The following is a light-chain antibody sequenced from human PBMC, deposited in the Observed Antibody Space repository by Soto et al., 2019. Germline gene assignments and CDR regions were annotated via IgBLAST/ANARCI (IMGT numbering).Light chain of an antibody. CDR3: SSYTSTNTVV. J-gene: IGLJ2*01. Sequence: QSALTQPASVSGSPGQSITISCTGTTSGIGGYNFVSWYQQHPGKAPKLMFYDVTIRPSGVSDRFSGSKSGNTASLTISGLQAGDEAVYYCSSYTSTNTVVFGGGTKLTVL. CDR1: TSGIGGYNF. V-gene: IGLV2-14*03. CDR2: DVT.